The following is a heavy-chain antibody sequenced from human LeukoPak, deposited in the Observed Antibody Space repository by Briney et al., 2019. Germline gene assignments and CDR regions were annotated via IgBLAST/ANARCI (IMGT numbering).Heavy chain of an antibody. CDR1: GYTLXELS. D-gene: IGHD3-3*01. CDR3: ATGGAGITIFGVVGYYYYGMDV. Sequence: ASVKVSCKVSGYTLXELSMHWVRQAPGKGLEWMGGFDPEDGETIYAQKFQGRVTMTEDTSTDTAYMELSSLRSEDTAVYYCATGGAGITIFGVVGYYYYGMDVWGQGTTVTVSS. J-gene: IGHJ6*02. V-gene: IGHV1-24*01. CDR2: FDPEDGET.